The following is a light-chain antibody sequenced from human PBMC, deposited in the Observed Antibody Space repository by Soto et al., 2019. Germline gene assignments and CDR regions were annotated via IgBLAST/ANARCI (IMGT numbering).Light chain of an antibody. CDR1: QSVSSSY. J-gene: IGKJ1*01. V-gene: IGKV3-20*01. CDR3: QQYAISPT. Sequence: EIVFTRSPVTLSLSPWERATLSCRASQSVSSSYLACYQQKPGQAPRLLIYGASSRATGIPDRFSGSGSGTDFTLTTSRLEPEDFTEYYYQQYAISPTFGPGTKVDI. CDR2: GAS.